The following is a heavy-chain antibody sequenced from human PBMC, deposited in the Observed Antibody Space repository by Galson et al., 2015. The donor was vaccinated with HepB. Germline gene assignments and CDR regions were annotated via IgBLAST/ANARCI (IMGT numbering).Heavy chain of an antibody. V-gene: IGHV2-70*11. Sequence: PALVKPTQTLTLTCTFSGFSLATSGMCVSWIRQPPGKALEWLTRIDWDDDKYYSTSLKTRLTISKDTSKNQVVLTMTNMDPVDTATYYCAREYSSSWRIDYWGQGTLVTVSS. D-gene: IGHD6-13*01. CDR3: AREYSSSWRIDY. J-gene: IGHJ4*02. CDR2: IDWDDDK. CDR1: GFSLATSGMC.